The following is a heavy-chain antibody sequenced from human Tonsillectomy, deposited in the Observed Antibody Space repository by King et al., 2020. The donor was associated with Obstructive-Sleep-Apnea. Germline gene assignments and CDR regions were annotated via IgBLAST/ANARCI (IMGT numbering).Heavy chain of an antibody. CDR2: IYTSGST. Sequence: VQLQESGPGLVKPSETLSLICTVSGDSITSYYWTWIRQPAGKGLEWIGRIYTSGSTNYNPSLKGRVTMSVDTSKNQFSLKLSSVTAADTAVYYCARDYIHIEMATTGYFDYWGQGTLVTVSS. CDR1: GDSITSYY. CDR3: ARDYIHIEMATTGYFDY. J-gene: IGHJ4*02. D-gene: IGHD5-24*01. V-gene: IGHV4-4*07.